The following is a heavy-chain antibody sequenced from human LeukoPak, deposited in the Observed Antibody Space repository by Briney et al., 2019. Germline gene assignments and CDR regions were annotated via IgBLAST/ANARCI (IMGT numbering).Heavy chain of an antibody. V-gene: IGHV3-66*01. Sequence: PGGSLRLSCAASGFTVSSNYMSWVRQAPGKGLEWVSVIYSGGSTYYADSVKGRFTISRDNSKNTLYLQMNSLRAEDTAVYYCARNNLYGSGRGFDYWGQGTLVTVSS. CDR1: GFTVSSNY. CDR2: IYSGGST. J-gene: IGHJ4*02. D-gene: IGHD3-10*01. CDR3: ARNNLYGSGRGFDY.